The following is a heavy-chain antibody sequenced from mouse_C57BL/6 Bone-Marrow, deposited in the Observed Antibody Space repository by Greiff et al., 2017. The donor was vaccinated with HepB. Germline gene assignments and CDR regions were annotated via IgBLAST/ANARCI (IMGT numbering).Heavy chain of an antibody. CDR1: GFTFTDYY. CDR3: ASLWMGEDYAMDY. V-gene: IGHV7-3*01. D-gene: IGHD1-1*02. Sequence: EVKLMESGGGLVQPGGSLSLSCAASGFTFTDYYMSWVRQPPGKALEWLGFIRNKANGYTTEYSASVKGRFTISRDNSQSILYLQMNALRAEDSATYYCASLWMGEDYAMDYWGQGTSVTVSS. CDR2: IRNKANGYTT. J-gene: IGHJ4*01.